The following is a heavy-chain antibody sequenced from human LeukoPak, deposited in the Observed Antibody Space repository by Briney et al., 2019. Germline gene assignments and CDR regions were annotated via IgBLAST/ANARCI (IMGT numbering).Heavy chain of an antibody. J-gene: IGHJ5*02. CDR2: IIPILGIT. CDR3: GRSAEYYDSSGYLGDWFDP. CDR1: GGTFSKYT. Sequence: GASVKVSCKASGGTFSKYTITWVRQAPGQGLEWMGRIIPILGITNYAQNFEGRVTIAADQSTSTAHMELSSLRSDDTAVYYCGRSAEYYDSSGYLGDWFDPWGQGTLVTVSS. D-gene: IGHD3-22*01. V-gene: IGHV1-69*02.